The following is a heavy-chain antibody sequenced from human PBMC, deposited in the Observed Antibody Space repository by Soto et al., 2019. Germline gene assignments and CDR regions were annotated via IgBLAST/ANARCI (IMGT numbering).Heavy chain of an antibody. CDR2: ISYGGSNK. D-gene: IGHD2-15*01. CDR3: ARDWEGEEIVVVVAATPGCYYYGMDV. V-gene: IGHV3-30-3*01. Sequence: SLRLSCAASGFTFSSYAMHWVRQAPGKGLEWVAVISYGGSNKYYADSVKGRVTISRDNSKNTLYLQMNSLRAEDTAVYYCARDWEGEEIVVVVAATPGCYYYGMDVWGQGTMVTVSS. CDR1: GFTFSSYA. J-gene: IGHJ6*02.